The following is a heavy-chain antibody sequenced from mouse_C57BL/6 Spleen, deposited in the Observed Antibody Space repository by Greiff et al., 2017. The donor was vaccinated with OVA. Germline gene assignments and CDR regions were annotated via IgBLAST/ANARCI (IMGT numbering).Heavy chain of an antibody. V-gene: IGHV1-55*01. CDR1: GYTFTSYW. Sequence: VQLQESGAELVKPGASVKMSCKASGYTFTSYWITWVKQRPGQGLEWIGDIYPGSGSTNYNEKFKSKATLTVDTSSSTAYMQLSSLTSEGSAVYNCKANWGPMDYWGQGTSVTVSS. CDR2: IYPGSGST. J-gene: IGHJ4*01. CDR3: KANWGPMDY. D-gene: IGHD4-1*01.